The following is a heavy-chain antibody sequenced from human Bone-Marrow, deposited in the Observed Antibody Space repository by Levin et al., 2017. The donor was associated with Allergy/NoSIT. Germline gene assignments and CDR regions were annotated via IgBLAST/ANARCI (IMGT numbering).Heavy chain of an antibody. Sequence: AGGSLRLSCAASGFTFSTYSMNWVRQAPGKGLEWVSSISGSSSYIYYADSVKGLFTISRDSAKNSLYLQMNSLRAEDTAVYYCARGGMIGLYYFEYWGQGTLVTVSS. V-gene: IGHV3-21*01. D-gene: IGHD3-22*01. CDR3: ARGGMIGLYYFEY. CDR1: GFTFSTYS. CDR2: ISGSSSYI. J-gene: IGHJ4*02.